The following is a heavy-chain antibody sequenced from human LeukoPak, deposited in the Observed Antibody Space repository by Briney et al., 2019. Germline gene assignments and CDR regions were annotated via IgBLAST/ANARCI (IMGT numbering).Heavy chain of an antibody. V-gene: IGHV4-39*07. CDR2: ISYSGST. Sequence: SETLSLTCTVSGGSINSSSYYWGWIRQPPGKGLEWIGTISYSGSTYYNSSLKSRVTISVDTSKNQFSLKLSSVTAADTAVYYCARAIGATVVTPADYWGQGTLVTVSS. CDR1: GGSINSSSYY. D-gene: IGHD4-23*01. J-gene: IGHJ4*02. CDR3: ARAIGATVVTPADY.